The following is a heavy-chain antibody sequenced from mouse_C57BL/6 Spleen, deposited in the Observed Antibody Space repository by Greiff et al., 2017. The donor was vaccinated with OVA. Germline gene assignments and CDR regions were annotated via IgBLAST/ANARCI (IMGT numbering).Heavy chain of an antibody. Sequence: QVQLKQSGAELVRPGTSVKVSCKASGYAFTNYLIEWVKQRPGQGLEWIGVINPGSGGTNYNEKFKGKATLTADKSSSTAYMQLSSLTSEDSAVYFCARWGDYDDYFDYWGQGTTLTVSS. CDR2: INPGSGGT. D-gene: IGHD2-4*01. J-gene: IGHJ2*01. V-gene: IGHV1-54*01. CDR1: GYAFTNYL. CDR3: ARWGDYDDYFDY.